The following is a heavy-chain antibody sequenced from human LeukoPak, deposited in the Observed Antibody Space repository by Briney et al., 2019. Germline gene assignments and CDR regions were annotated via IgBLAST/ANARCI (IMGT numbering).Heavy chain of an antibody. V-gene: IGHV1-46*01. CDR2: INPSGGST. J-gene: IGHJ3*02. CDR3: ARDRYYYDSSSYYSAFDT. Sequence: ASVKVSCKASGYTFTSYYMHWVRQAPGQGLEWMGIINPSGGSTSYAQKFQGRVTMTTDTSTSTAYMELRSLRSDDTAVYYCARDRYYYDSSSYYSAFDTWGQGTMVTVSS. CDR1: GYTFTSYY. D-gene: IGHD3-22*01.